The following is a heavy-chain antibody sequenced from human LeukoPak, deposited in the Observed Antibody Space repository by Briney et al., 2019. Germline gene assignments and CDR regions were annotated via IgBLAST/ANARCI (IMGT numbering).Heavy chain of an antibody. J-gene: IGHJ6*02. Sequence: ASVKVSCKASGYTFTSYGISWVRQAPGQGLEWMGWIGAYNGNTNYAQKLQGRVTMTTDTSTSTAHMELRSLRSDDTAVYYCARVELRRSARYYGMDVWGQGTTVTVSS. CDR1: GYTFTSYG. V-gene: IGHV1-18*01. CDR2: IGAYNGNT. CDR3: ARVELRRSARYYGMDV. D-gene: IGHD1-7*01.